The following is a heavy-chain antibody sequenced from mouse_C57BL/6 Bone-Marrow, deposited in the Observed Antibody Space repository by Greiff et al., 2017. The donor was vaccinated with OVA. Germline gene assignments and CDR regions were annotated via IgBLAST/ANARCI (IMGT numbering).Heavy chain of an antibody. J-gene: IGHJ1*03. CDR2: INYDGSST. Sequence: EVQVVESEGGLVQPGSSMKLSCTASGFTFSDYYMAWVRQVPEKGLEWVANINYDGSSTYYLDSLKSRFIISRDNAKNILYLQMSSLKSEDTATYYCARVEEGYYYGSSLYFDVWGTGTTVTVSS. CDR1: GFTFSDYY. CDR3: ARVEEGYYYGSSLYFDV. D-gene: IGHD1-1*01. V-gene: IGHV5-16*01.